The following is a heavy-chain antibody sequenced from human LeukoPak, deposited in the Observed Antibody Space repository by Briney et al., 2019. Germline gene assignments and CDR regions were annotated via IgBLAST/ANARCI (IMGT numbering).Heavy chain of an antibody. V-gene: IGHV3-21*01. Sequence: GGSLRLSCAASGFTFSNYSMNWVRQAPGKGLEWVSSTSSSSSYIFYADSVMGRSTISRDNAKNSLYLQMNSLRAEDTAVYYCARDPGIVVVIDDAFDIWGQGTMVTVSS. CDR1: GFTFSNYS. J-gene: IGHJ3*02. CDR3: ARDPGIVVVIDDAFDI. CDR2: TSSSSSYI. D-gene: IGHD3-22*01.